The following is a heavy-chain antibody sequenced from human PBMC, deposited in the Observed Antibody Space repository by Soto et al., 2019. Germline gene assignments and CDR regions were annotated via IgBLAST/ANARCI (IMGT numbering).Heavy chain of an antibody. CDR2: ISSNGGST. J-gene: IGHJ5*01. Sequence: WGSLRLSCSASGFTFSSYAMHWVRQAPGKGLEYVSAISSNGGSTYYADSVKGRFTISRDNSKNTLYLQMSSLRAEDTAVYYCVKDIAVAASNWFEHWGQGNQVTVSA. CDR3: VKDIAVAASNWFEH. V-gene: IGHV3-64D*06. CDR1: GFTFSSYA. D-gene: IGHD6-19*01.